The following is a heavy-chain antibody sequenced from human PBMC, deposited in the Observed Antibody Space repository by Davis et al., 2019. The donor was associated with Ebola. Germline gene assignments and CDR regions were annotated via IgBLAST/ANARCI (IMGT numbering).Heavy chain of an antibody. Sequence: GGSLRLSCAASGFTFSSYAMHRVRQAPGKGLEWVAFIRSDGSVKYYADSLKGRFTISRDNAKNSLYLQMNSLRDEDTAVYYCATDRNWDFDYWGQGTLVTVSS. J-gene: IGHJ4*02. CDR1: GFTFSSYA. D-gene: IGHD7-27*01. CDR3: ATDRNWDFDY. V-gene: IGHV3-30*02. CDR2: IRSDGSVK.